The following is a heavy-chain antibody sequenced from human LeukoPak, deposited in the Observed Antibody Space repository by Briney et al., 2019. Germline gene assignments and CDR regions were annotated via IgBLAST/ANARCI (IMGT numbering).Heavy chain of an antibody. D-gene: IGHD1-26*01. CDR3: ARLRGPTTEFQH. J-gene: IGHJ1*01. V-gene: IGHV4-39*01. CDR2: IYYSGST. Sequence: PSETLSLTCTGSGGSISSNNYYWGWIRQPPGKGLEWIGTIYYSGSTYYNPSLKSRVTISVDTSKNQFSLKLSSVTAADTAVYYCARLRGPTTEFQHWGQGTLVSVSS. CDR1: GGSISSNNYY.